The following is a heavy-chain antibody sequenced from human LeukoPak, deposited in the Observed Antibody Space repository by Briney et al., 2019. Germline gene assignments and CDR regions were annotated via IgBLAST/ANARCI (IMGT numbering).Heavy chain of an antibody. CDR2: IKSKTDGGTT. D-gene: IGHD1-26*01. CDR1: GFTFSNAW. J-gene: IGHJ5*02. CDR3: TTEPSGSHEDWFDP. V-gene: IGHV3-15*01. Sequence: GGSLRLSCAASGFTFSNAWMSWVRQAPGKGLEWVSRIKSKTDGGTTDYAAPVKGRFTISRDDSKNTLYLQMNSLKTEDTAVYYCTTEPSGSHEDWFDPWGQGTLVTVSS.